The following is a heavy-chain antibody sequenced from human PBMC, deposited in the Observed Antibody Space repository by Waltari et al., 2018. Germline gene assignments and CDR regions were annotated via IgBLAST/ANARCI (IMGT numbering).Heavy chain of an antibody. D-gene: IGHD6-19*01. J-gene: IGHJ6*02. CDR1: GFPFSRYW. CDR2: INSDGSST. V-gene: IGHV3-74*01. Sequence: EEQLVESGGGLAPPGESLRLSCSASGFPFSRYWMDWVRPAPGKGLVWVSRINSDGSSTTYADSVKGRFTISRDNAKNTLYVQMNRLRAEDTAVYYCARVATKTYSSPVPGRPYYYGMDVWGQGTTVTVSS. CDR3: ARVATKTYSSPVPGRPYYYGMDV.